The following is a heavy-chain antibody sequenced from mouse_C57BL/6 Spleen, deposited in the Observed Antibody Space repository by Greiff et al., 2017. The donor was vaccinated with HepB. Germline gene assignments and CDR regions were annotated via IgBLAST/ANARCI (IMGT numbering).Heavy chain of an antibody. D-gene: IGHD4-1*01. J-gene: IGHJ2*01. V-gene: IGHV5-17*01. CDR2: ISSGSSTI. Sequence: EVKLMESGGGLVKPGGSLKLSCAASGFTFSDYGMHWVRQAPEKGLEWVAYISSGSSTIYYADTVKGRFTISRDNAKNTLFLQMTSLRSEDTAMYYCASLGHFDYWGQGTTLTVSS. CDR1: GFTFSDYG. CDR3: ASLGHFDY.